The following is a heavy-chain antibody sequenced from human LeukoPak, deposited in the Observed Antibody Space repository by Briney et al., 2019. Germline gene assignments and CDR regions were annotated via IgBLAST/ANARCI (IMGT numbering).Heavy chain of an antibody. CDR1: GFTFSSDW. V-gene: IGHV3-74*01. CDR2: MNSDGSST. Sequence: GGSLRLSCAASGFTFSSDWMHWVRHAPGKGLVWVSRMNSDGSSTSYADYVRGRFTISRDNAKNTLYLQMNSLRAEDTAVYYCAKDLTTVTSQGDQWGQGTLVTVSS. J-gene: IGHJ5*02. CDR3: AKDLTTVTSQGDQ. D-gene: IGHD4-17*01.